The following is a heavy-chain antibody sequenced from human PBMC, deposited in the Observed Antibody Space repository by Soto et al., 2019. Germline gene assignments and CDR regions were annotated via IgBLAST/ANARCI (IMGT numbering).Heavy chain of an antibody. V-gene: IGHV3-23*01. D-gene: IGHD3-10*01. CDR1: GFPFSSTD. CDR2: ILDTGTTV. CDR3: VKNSGWFNT. J-gene: IGHJ5*02. Sequence: GGSLRLSCAASGFPFSSTDMSWVRQAPGKGLEWVSTILDTGTTVFYADSVKGRFTVSRDNSNNTLYVQMNNLRADDTAVYYCVKNSGWFNTWGQGALVTVS.